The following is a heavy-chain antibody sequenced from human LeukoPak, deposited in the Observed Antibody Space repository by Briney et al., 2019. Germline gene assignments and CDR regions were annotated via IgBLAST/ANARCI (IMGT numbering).Heavy chain of an antibody. CDR2: IYYSGST. V-gene: IGHV4-39*01. CDR1: GGSISSSSYY. CDR3: ARHKYAHPFDY. J-gene: IGHJ4*02. Sequence: PSETLSLTCTVSGGSISSSSYYWGWIRQPPGKGLEWIGSIYYSGSTYYNPSLKSRVTISVDTSKNQFSLKLSSVTAADTAVYYCARHKYAHPFDYWGQGTLVTASS.